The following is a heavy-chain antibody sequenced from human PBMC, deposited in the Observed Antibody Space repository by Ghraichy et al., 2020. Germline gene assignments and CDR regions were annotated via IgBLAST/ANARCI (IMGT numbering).Heavy chain of an antibody. V-gene: IGHV3-21*01. CDR3: ARDVGFDNSAGGLDV. J-gene: IGHJ6*02. CDR1: GFTFSSYA. D-gene: IGHD4-23*01. CDR2: ISTRSTYK. Sequence: GESLNISSAASGFTFSSYAMNWVRQAPGKGLEWVSSISTRSTYKNYAASVKGRFTVSRDNAKNSLFLQMDSLRADDTAVYYCARDVGFDNSAGGLDVWGHGTWVIVSS.